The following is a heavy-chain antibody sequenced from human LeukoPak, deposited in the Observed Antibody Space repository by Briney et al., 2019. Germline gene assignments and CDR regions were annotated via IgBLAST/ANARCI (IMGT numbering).Heavy chain of an antibody. CDR3: ARTLGDCSSTSCYWYNWFDP. CDR2: MNPNSGNT. D-gene: IGHD2-2*01. V-gene: IGHV1-8*01. CDR1: GYTFTSYD. J-gene: IGHJ5*02. Sequence: ASAKVSCKASGYTFTSYDINWVRQATGQGLEWMGWMNPNSGNTGYAQKFQGRVTMTRNTSISTAYMELSSLRSEDTAVYYCARTLGDCSSTSCYWYNWFDPWGQGTLVTVSS.